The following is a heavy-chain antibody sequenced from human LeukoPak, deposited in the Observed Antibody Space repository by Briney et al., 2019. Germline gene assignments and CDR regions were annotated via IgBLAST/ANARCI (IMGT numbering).Heavy chain of an antibody. J-gene: IGHJ4*02. CDR3: ARLGGRGCSSTSCYPPDY. D-gene: IGHD2-2*01. Sequence: PSETLSLTCAVSGYSISSGYYWGWIRQPPGKGLEWIGSIYHSGSTYYNPSLKSRVTISVDTSKNQFSLKLSSVTAADTAVYYCARLGGRGCSSTSCYPPDYWGQGTLVTVSS. CDR1: GYSISSGYY. CDR2: IYHSGST. V-gene: IGHV4-38-2*01.